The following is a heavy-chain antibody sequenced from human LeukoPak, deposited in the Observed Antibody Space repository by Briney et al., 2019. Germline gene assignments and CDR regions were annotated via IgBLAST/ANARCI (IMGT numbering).Heavy chain of an antibody. CDR2: IYHNRGGT. D-gene: IGHD3-10*01. V-gene: IGHV1-2*02. CDR1: AYTFTGYY. Sequence: ASVKVSCKASAYTFTGYYIHWVRQAPGQGLEWMGWIYHNRGGTDYAQKFQGRVTMPRDTSISTAYMELSGLRSDDPAVYYGARTHFPKYYGSGSYSPWGEGTLVTVSS. CDR3: ARTHFPKYYGSGSYSP. J-gene: IGHJ5*02.